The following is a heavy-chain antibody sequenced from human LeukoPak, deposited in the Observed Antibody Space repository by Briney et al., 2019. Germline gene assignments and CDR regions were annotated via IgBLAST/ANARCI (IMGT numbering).Heavy chain of an antibody. Sequence: SETLSLTCTVSGGSISSYYWSWIRQPAGKGLEWIGRIYTSGSTNYNPSLKSRVTMSVDTSKNQFSLKLSSVTAADTAVYYCARVRTPRYDFWSGSLSHDAFDIWGQGTMVTVSS. V-gene: IGHV4-4*07. D-gene: IGHD3-3*01. CDR2: IYTSGST. CDR3: ARVRTPRYDFWSGSLSHDAFDI. CDR1: GGSISSYY. J-gene: IGHJ3*02.